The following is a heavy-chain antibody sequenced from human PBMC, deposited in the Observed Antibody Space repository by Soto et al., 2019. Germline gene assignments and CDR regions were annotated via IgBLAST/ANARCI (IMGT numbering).Heavy chain of an antibody. CDR3: AKVERPYYYDSSGNWYFDL. CDR2: ISGSGGST. J-gene: IGHJ2*01. Sequence: EVQLLESGGGLVQPGGSLRLSCAASGFTFSSYAMSWVRQAPGKGLEWVSAISGSGGSTYYADSVKGRFTISRDNSKNTLYLQMNSLRAEDTAVYYCAKVERPYYYDSSGNWYFDLWGRGTLVTVSS. CDR1: GFTFSSYA. V-gene: IGHV3-23*01. D-gene: IGHD3-22*01.